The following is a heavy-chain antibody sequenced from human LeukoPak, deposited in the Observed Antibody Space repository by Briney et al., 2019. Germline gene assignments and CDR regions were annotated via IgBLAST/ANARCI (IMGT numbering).Heavy chain of an antibody. V-gene: IGHV3-23*01. CDR3: ARGLQLWYPGDAFDI. J-gene: IGHJ3*02. CDR2: VTIDGGVR. Sequence: PGGSLRLSCAVSGFTFSRHAMGWVRQAPGKGLEWVAGVTIDGGVRDYGDSVEGRFTISRDNSKSTVDLQMNSLRAEDTAVYYCARGLQLWYPGDAFDIWGQGTMVTVPS. CDR1: GFTFSRHA. D-gene: IGHD5-18*01.